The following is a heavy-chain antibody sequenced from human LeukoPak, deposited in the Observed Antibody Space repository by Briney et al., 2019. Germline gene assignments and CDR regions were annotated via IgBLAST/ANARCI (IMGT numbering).Heavy chain of an antibody. CDR1: GFTFSSYA. D-gene: IGHD1-26*01. V-gene: IGHV3-30-3*01. Sequence: GGSLRLSSAASGFTFSSYAMHSVRQAPGKGLEWVAVISYDVSNKYHADSVKGRFTISRDNSKNTLYLQMNSLRAEDTAVYYCARDWGRIVGATAFDYWGQGTLVTVSS. CDR2: ISYDVSNK. CDR3: ARDWGRIVGATAFDY. J-gene: IGHJ4*02.